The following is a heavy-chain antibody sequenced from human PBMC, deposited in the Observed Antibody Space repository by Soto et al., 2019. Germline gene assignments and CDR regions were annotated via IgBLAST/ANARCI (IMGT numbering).Heavy chain of an antibody. CDR3: AREVHTAMAPSFEY. CDR1: GFSFSTYT. Sequence: PGESLKISCAASGFSFSTYTMHWVRQAPGKGLEWVAVIWYDGNNKNYADSVKGRFTISRDNSKNTLYLQINSPRAEDTAVYYCAREVHTAMAPSFEYWGQGTPVTVSS. CDR2: IWYDGNNK. D-gene: IGHD5-18*01. J-gene: IGHJ4*02. V-gene: IGHV3-33*08.